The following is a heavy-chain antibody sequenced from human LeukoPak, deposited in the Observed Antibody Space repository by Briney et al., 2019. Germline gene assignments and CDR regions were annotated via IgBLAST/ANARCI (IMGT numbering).Heavy chain of an antibody. CDR3: AKGGNDSSGYWRK. D-gene: IGHD3-22*01. Sequence: GSLRLSCAASGFTFSTYGMSWVRPAPGKGLEWVSAIAGSGGTTYYADSVKGRFTISRDNSKNTFYMQMSSLRAEDTAIYYCAKGGNDSSGYWRKWGQGTLVTVSS. CDR2: IAGSGGTT. CDR1: GFTFSTYG. J-gene: IGHJ4*02. V-gene: IGHV3-23*01.